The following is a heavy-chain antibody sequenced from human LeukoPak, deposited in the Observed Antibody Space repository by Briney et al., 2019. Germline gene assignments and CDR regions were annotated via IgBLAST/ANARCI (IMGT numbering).Heavy chain of an antibody. V-gene: IGHV4-39*01. CDR3: ASLGTLRS. Sequence: PAETLCLTCAVSGGSVSSSSYYWGWLRQPQGKGLEWIGSISYSGTNYNNPSLKSRVSISIDTSKNQFSVKLTSVTAADTAMYYCASLGTLRSWGQGTLVTVSS. CDR1: GGSVSSSSYY. D-gene: IGHD7-27*01. CDR2: ISYSGTN. J-gene: IGHJ5*02.